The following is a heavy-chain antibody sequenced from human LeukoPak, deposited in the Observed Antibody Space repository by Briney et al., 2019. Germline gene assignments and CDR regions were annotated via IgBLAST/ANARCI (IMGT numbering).Heavy chain of an antibody. J-gene: IGHJ5*02. D-gene: IGHD3-16*01. V-gene: IGHV5-51*01. CDR3: ARHLGNWFDP. CDR2: IYPADSDT. Sequence: GESLKISCKVSGHSFTTYWIGWVRQMPGKGLEWMGVIYPADSDTKYSPSFQGQVTMSVDKSISTAYLQWSSLKVSDTAMYYCARHLGNWFDPWGQGTLVTVSS. CDR1: GHSFTTYW.